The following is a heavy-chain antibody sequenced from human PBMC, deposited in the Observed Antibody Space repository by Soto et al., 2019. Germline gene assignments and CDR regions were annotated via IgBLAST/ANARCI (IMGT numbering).Heavy chain of an antibody. CDR3: TTGIYYDILTGSHNVAY. CDR1: GLNLSHPW. V-gene: IGHV3-15*01. CDR2: IKSNTDGGTA. J-gene: IGHJ4*02. D-gene: IGHD3-9*01. Sequence: GGSLRLSCAASGLNLSHPWMTWVRQAAGKGLEWVGRIKSNTDGGTADYAAPVKGRFTISRDDSKNTVYLQMNSLKTEDTAVYYCTTGIYYDILTGSHNVAYWGQGTLVTV.